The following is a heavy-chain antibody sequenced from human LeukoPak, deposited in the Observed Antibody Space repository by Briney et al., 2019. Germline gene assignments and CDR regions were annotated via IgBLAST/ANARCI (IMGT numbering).Heavy chain of an antibody. D-gene: IGHD1-20*01. J-gene: IGHJ4*02. V-gene: IGHV3-48*03. CDR2: ISSSGSTI. CDR1: GFTFSSYE. Sequence: PGGSLRLSCAASGFTFSSYEMNWVRQAPGKGLEWVSYISSSGSTIYYADSVKGRFTISRDNAKNSLYLQMNSLRAEDTAVYYCARYGITGTSIDYWGQGTLVTVSS. CDR3: ARYGITGTSIDY.